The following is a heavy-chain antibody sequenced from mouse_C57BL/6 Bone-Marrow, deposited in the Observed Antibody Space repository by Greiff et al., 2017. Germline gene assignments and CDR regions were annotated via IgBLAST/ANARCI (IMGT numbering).Heavy chain of an antibody. CDR2: INPYNGGT. CDR1: GYTFTDYY. Sequence: EVQLQASGPVLVKPGASVKMSCKASGYTFTDYYMNWVKQSHGKSLEWIGVINPYNGGTSYNQKFKGKATLTVVKSSSPAYMELNSLTSEDSAVYYCAGGGMDYWGQGTSGTVSS. J-gene: IGHJ4*01. CDR3: AGGGMDY. V-gene: IGHV1-19*01.